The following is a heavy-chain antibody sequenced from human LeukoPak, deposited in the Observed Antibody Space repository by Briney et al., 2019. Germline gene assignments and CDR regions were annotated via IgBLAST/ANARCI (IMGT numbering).Heavy chain of an antibody. D-gene: IGHD7-27*01. J-gene: IGHJ4*02. CDR3: ASRKLGNDY. V-gene: IGHV4-59*02. Sequence: SETLPLTCTISGGSVSDYYWSWIRQSPGKGLEWIGYIYYTGSTTYNPSLKSRVTISADTSKNQFSLKLSSVTAADTAVYYCASRKLGNDYWGQGTLVTVSS. CDR1: GGSVSDYY. CDR2: IYYTGST.